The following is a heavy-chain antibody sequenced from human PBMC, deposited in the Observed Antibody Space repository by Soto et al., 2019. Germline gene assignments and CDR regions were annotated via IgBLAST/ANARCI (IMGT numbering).Heavy chain of an antibody. Sequence: GGSLRLSCAASGFTFSSYSMNWVRQAPGKGLEWVSYISSSSSTIYYADSVKGRFTISRDNAKNSLYLQMNSLRAEDTAVYYCARDDWETNQMYYYYYMDVWGKGTTVTVSS. CDR3: ARDDWETNQMYYYYYMDV. CDR1: GFTFSSYS. J-gene: IGHJ6*03. D-gene: IGHD1-26*01. V-gene: IGHV3-48*01. CDR2: ISSSSSTI.